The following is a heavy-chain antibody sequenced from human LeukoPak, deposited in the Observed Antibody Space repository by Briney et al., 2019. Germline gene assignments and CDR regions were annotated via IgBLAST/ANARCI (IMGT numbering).Heavy chain of an antibody. Sequence: GASVKVSCKASGYTFTSYGISWVRQAPGQGLEWMGWISAYNGNTNYAQELQGRVTMTTDTSTSTAYMELRSLRSDDTAVYYCARLGRYGSGSSTNWFDPWGQGTLVTVSS. V-gene: IGHV1-18*01. J-gene: IGHJ5*02. CDR3: ARLGRYGSGSSTNWFDP. D-gene: IGHD3-10*01. CDR1: GYTFTSYG. CDR2: ISAYNGNT.